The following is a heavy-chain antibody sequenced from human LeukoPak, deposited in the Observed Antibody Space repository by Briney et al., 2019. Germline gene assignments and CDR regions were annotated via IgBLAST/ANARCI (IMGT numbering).Heavy chain of an antibody. D-gene: IGHD3-16*01. J-gene: IGHJ4*02. Sequence: ASVKVSCKASGYTFNTYAIQWVRQAPGQGLEWMGWINTATGDTKYSQKFQGRVTITRDTSTSTVYMELSSLRSEDTAVYYCARDGGYWGQGTLVTVSS. CDR2: INTATGDT. CDR3: ARDGGY. V-gene: IGHV1-3*04. CDR1: GYTFNTYA.